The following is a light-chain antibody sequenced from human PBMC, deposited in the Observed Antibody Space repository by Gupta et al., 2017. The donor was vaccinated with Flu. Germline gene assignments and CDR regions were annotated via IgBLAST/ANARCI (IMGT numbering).Light chain of an antibody. CDR2: GTS. J-gene: IGKJ3*01. Sequence: EIVMTQSPATLSASPGERATLSCRASQSVGGDLAWYQQRRGQAPRLLIYGTSNRATGVPARFSGSGSGTELTLTISSLQSEDFAVYYCQQYNNWPPITFGPGTKVDIK. CDR3: QQYNNWPPIT. V-gene: IGKV3-15*01. CDR1: QSVGGD.